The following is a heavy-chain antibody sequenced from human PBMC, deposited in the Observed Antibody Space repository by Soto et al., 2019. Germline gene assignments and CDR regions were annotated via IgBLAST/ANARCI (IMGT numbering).Heavy chain of an antibody. CDR2: ISYDGSNK. V-gene: IGHV3-30*18. Sequence: GGSLRLSCAASGFTFISYGMHWVRQAPGKGLEWVAVISYDGSNKYYADSVKGRFTISRDNSKNTLYLQMNSLRAEDTAVYYCAKDRDFHFDYWGQGTLVTVSS. D-gene: IGHD3-10*01. CDR1: GFTFISYG. CDR3: AKDRDFHFDY. J-gene: IGHJ4*02.